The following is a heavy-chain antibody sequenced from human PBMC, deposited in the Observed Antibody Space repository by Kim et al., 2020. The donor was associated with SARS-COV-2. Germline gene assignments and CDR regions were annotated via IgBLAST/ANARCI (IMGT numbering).Heavy chain of an antibody. Sequence: YSQRFLGRGTITRDTSASTAYMELSSLRSEDTAVYYCARVPYDYGEKEDYWGQGTLVTVSS. D-gene: IGHD4-17*01. CDR3: ARVPYDYGEKEDY. V-gene: IGHV1-3*01. J-gene: IGHJ4*02.